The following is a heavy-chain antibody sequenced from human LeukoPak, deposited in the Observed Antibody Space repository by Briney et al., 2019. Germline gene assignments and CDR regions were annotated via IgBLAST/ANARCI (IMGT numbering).Heavy chain of an antibody. CDR2: IRYDGSNK. CDR3: VQEFNHDQWFFDI. V-gene: IGHV3-30*02. CDR1: GFTFSSYS. Sequence: PGGSLRLSCAASGFTFSSYSMNWVRQAPGKGLEWVAFIRYDGSNKYYADSVKGRFTISRDNSKNTLYLQMNSLRVEDTALYFCVQEFNHDQWFFDIWGRGTLVTVSS. J-gene: IGHJ2*01. D-gene: IGHD3-22*01.